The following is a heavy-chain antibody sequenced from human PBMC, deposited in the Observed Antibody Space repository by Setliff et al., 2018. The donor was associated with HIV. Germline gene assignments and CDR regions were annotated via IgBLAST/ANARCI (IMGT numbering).Heavy chain of an antibody. Sequence: GASVKVSCQASGGSFDGQALNWVRQAPGQGLGWMGGYIPTLHITRNAENIHRGRVTNSADTSTGAIYLELKGLRLEETAVYYCARGGAYLERLFPPSYYMDLWGTGTSVTVSS. J-gene: IGHJ6*03. CDR3: ARGGAYLERLFPPSYYMDL. CDR1: GGSFDGQA. CDR2: YIPTLHIT. D-gene: IGHD3-3*01. V-gene: IGHV1-69*10.